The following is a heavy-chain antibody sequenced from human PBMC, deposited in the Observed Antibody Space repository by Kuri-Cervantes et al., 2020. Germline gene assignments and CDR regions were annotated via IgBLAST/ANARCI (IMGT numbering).Heavy chain of an antibody. CDR3: ATYSNGWYSGLDY. V-gene: IGHV4-39*07. Sequence: SETLSLTCTVSGVSISSSSYYWGWIRQPPGKGLEWIGSIYYSGSTYYNPSLKSRVTISVDTSKNQFSLKLSSVTAADTAVYYCATYSNGWYSGLDYWGQGTLVTVSS. CDR2: IYYSGST. CDR1: GVSISSSSYY. J-gene: IGHJ4*02. D-gene: IGHD6-19*01.